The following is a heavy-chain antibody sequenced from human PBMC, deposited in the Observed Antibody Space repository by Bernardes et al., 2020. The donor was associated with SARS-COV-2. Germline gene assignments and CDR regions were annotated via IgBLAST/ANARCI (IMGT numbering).Heavy chain of an antibody. V-gene: IGHV3-43*02. CDR2: ISGDGGST. CDR1: GFTFDDYA. CDR3: AKEGTLRFLEWLLYFDY. Sequence: GGSLRLSCAASGFTFDDYAMHWVRQAPGKGLEWVSLISGDGGSTYYADSVKGRFTISRDNSKNSLYLQMNSLRTEDTALYYCAKEGTLRFLEWLLYFDYWGQGTLVTVSS. D-gene: IGHD3-3*01. J-gene: IGHJ4*02.